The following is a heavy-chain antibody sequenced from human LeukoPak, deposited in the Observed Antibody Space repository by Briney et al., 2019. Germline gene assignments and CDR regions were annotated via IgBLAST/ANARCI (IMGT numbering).Heavy chain of an antibody. V-gene: IGHV1-69*13. CDR1: GGTFSSYA. D-gene: IGHD6-13*01. CDR3: ARRIRAAAGHYFDY. J-gene: IGHJ4*02. Sequence: GASVKVSCKASGGTFSSYAISWVRQAPGQGLEWMGGIIPIFGTANYAQKFQGRVTITADESTSTAYMELSSLRSEDTAVYYCARRIRAAAGHYFDYWGQGTLVTVSS. CDR2: IIPIFGTA.